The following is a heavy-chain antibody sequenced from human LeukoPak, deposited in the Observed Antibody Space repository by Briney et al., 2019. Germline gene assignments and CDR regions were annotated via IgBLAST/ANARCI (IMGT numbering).Heavy chain of an antibody. CDR1: GGSISSGGYS. D-gene: IGHD3-22*01. Sequence: SETLSLTCTVSGGSISSGGYSWSWIRQHPGKGLEWIGYIYYSGSTYYNSSLKSRVTISVDTSKNQFSLKLSSVTAADTAVYYCARAVDSLFDYWGQGTLVTVSS. J-gene: IGHJ4*02. V-gene: IGHV4-31*03. CDR3: ARAVDSLFDY. CDR2: IYYSGST.